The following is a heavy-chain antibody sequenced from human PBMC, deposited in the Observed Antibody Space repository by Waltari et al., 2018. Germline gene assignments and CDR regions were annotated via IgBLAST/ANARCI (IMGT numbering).Heavy chain of an antibody. D-gene: IGHD2-15*01. CDR1: GFTFSSYSMN. J-gene: IGHJ4*02. V-gene: IGHV4-59*04. CDR2: MYYSGST. CDR3: VRHARTTSGGKHFDH. Sequence: VQLVESGGGLVKPGGSLRLSCAASGFTFSSYSMNWVRQAPGKGLEWIGNMYYSGSTYYNPSLKSRVTISGDTSKSQFSLKLSSVTAADTSMYYCVRHARTTSGGKHFDHWGQGMLVTVSP.